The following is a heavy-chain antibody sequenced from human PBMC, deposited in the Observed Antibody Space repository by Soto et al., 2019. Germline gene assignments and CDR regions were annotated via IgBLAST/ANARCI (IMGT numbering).Heavy chain of an antibody. D-gene: IGHD6-13*01. V-gene: IGHV4-34*01. J-gene: IGHJ4*02. CDR1: GGSFSGYY. Sequence: QVKLQQWGAGLLKPSETLCLTCAVCGGSFSGYYWSWIRQPQGKGLEWIGEINHSGSTNYNPSLKSRVTISVDTSKNQFSLKLSSVTAADTAVYYWARARYSSSLGYWGQGTLVTVSS. CDR2: INHSGST. CDR3: ARARYSSSLGY.